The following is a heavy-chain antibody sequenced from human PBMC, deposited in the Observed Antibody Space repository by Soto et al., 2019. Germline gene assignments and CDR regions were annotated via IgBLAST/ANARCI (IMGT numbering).Heavy chain of an antibody. J-gene: IGHJ6*02. D-gene: IGHD5-18*01. CDR1: GYSFTIYW. Sequence: GESLKISCNGSGYSFTIYWIGWVRQMPGKGLEWMGIIYPGDSDTRYSPSFQGQVTISADKSISTAYLQWSSLEASDTAMYYCARGTTAMANYYYYGMDVWGQGTTVTVSS. CDR3: ARGTTAMANYYYYGMDV. CDR2: IYPGDSDT. V-gene: IGHV5-51*01.